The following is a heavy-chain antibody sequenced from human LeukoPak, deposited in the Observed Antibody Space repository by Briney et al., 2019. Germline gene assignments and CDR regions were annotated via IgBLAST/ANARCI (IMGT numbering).Heavy chain of an antibody. V-gene: IGHV3-21*01. D-gene: IGHD2-15*01. CDR3: ARDGGYCSGGSCYQDAFDI. CDR1: GFTFSSYS. J-gene: IGHJ3*02. Sequence: PGGSLRLSCAASGFTFSSYSMNWVRQAPGKGLEWVSSISSSSSYIYYADSVKGRFTISRDNAKNSLYLQMNSLRAEDTAVYYCARDGGYCSGGSCYQDAFDIWGQGTMVTVSS. CDR2: ISSSSSYI.